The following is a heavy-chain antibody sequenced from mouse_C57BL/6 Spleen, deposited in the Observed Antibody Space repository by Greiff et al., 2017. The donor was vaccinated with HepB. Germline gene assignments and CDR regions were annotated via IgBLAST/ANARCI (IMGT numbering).Heavy chain of an antibody. J-gene: IGHJ2*01. CDR3: ARAFYYYGSVYYFDY. D-gene: IGHD1-1*01. Sequence: EVKLMESEGGLVQPGSSMKLSCTASGFTFSDYYMAWVRQVPEKGLEWVANINYDGSSTYYLDSLKSRFIISRDNAKNILYLQMSSLKSEDTATYYCARAFYYYGSVYYFDYWGQGTTLTVSS. CDR2: INYDGSST. V-gene: IGHV5-16*01. CDR1: GFTFSDYY.